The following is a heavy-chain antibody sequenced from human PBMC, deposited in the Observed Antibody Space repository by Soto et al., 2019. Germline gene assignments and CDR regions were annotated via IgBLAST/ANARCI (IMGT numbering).Heavy chain of an antibody. CDR1: GGSISSSNW. J-gene: IGHJ6*02. D-gene: IGHD3-10*02. Sequence: SETLSLTYTASGGSISSSNWWSRVRQPPGKGLEWIGEIYHSGSTNYNPSLKSRVTISVDKSKNQFSLKLSSVTAADTAVYYCASVRGGYYYAMDVWGQGTTVTVSS. CDR2: IYHSGST. V-gene: IGHV4-4*02. CDR3: ASVRGGYYYAMDV.